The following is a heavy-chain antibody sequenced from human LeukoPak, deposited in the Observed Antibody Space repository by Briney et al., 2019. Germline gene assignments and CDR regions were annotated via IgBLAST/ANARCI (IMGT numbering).Heavy chain of an antibody. J-gene: IGHJ4*02. CDR1: GGTFGSYG. V-gene: IGHV1-69*04. CDR2: TIPIRGMT. Sequence: SVKVSCKISGGTFGSYGISWVRQAPGQGLEWMGRTIPIRGMTNYAQKFQGRVTITADTSTSTAYMELSSLTSEDTAVYFCARGPYDGTFYFNSWGQGTLVIVSS. CDR3: ARGPYDGTFYFNS. D-gene: IGHD3-16*01.